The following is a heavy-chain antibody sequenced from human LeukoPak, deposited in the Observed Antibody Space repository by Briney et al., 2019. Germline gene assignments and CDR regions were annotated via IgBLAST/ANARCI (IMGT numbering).Heavy chain of an antibody. CDR2: IIPIFGTA. Sequence: SVKVSCKASGGTFSSYAISWVRQAPGQGLEWMGGIIPIFGTANYAQKFQGRVTITADESTSTAYMELSSLRSEDTAVYYCARSPVRVAPAAIYAFDIWGQGTMVTVSS. J-gene: IGHJ3*02. CDR3: ARSPVRVAPAAIYAFDI. CDR1: GGTFSSYA. D-gene: IGHD2-2*01. V-gene: IGHV1-69*13.